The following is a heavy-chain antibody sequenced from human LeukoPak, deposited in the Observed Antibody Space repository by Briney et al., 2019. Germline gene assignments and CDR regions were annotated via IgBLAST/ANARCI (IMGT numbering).Heavy chain of an antibody. V-gene: IGHV3-7*01. Sequence: EPGGSLRLSCAASGFTFSSYWMSWVRQAPGKGLEWVANIKQDGSGKYYVDSVKGRFTISRDNAKNSLYLQMNSLRAEDTAVYYCARDQSSSPYYYYYYMDVWGKGTTVTVCS. CDR3: ARDQSSSPYYYYYYMDV. D-gene: IGHD6-6*01. CDR1: GFTFSSYW. J-gene: IGHJ6*03. CDR2: IKQDGSGK.